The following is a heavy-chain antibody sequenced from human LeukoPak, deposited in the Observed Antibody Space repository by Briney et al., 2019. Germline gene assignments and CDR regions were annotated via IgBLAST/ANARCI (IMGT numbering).Heavy chain of an antibody. CDR2: IIWNSGSI. CDR3: AKDPPREMATDDAFDI. Sequence: PGRSLRLSCAASGFTFDDYAMHWVRQAPGKGLEWVSGIIWNSGSIGYADSVKGRFTISRDNAKNSLYLQMNSLRAEDTAVYCCAKDPPREMATDDAFDIWGQGTMVTVSS. D-gene: IGHD5-24*01. CDR1: GFTFDDYA. J-gene: IGHJ3*02. V-gene: IGHV3-9*01.